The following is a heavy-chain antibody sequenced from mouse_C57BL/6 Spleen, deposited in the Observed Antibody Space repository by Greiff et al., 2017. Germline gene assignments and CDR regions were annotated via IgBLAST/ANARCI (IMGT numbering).Heavy chain of an antibody. Sequence: QVQLKESGAELVRPGTSVKVSCKASGYAFTNYLLEWVKQRPGQGLEWIGVINPGSGGTNYNEKFKGKATLTADKSSSTAYMQLSSLTSEDSAVYFCARYYYFYAMDYWGQGTSVTVSS. CDR3: ARYYYFYAMDY. V-gene: IGHV1-54*01. J-gene: IGHJ4*01. D-gene: IGHD1-1*01. CDR1: GYAFTNYL. CDR2: INPGSGGT.